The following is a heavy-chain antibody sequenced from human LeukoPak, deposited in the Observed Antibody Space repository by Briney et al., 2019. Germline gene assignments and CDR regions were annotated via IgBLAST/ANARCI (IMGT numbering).Heavy chain of an antibody. J-gene: IGHJ6*03. Sequence: ASVKVSCKASGYTFTSYDINWVRQATGQGFKGMGWMNPNSGNTGYAQKFQGRVTMTRNTSISTAYMELSSLRSEDTAVYYCARGRRDGFRYYYYYMDVWGKGTTVTVSS. D-gene: IGHD5-24*01. V-gene: IGHV1-8*01. CDR3: ARGRRDGFRYYYYYMDV. CDR2: MNPNSGNT. CDR1: GYTFTSYD.